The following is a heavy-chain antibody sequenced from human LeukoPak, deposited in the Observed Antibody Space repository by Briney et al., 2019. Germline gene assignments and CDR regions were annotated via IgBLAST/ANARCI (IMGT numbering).Heavy chain of an antibody. V-gene: IGHV3-48*04. CDR1: GFTFSSYS. J-gene: IGHJ4*02. Sequence: GGSLRLSCAASGFTFSSYSMNWVRQAPGKGLEWVSYISSSSSTIYYADSVKGRFTISRDNAKNSLYLQMNSLRAEDTAVYYCARSLNRGYGPTPFDYWGQGTLVTVSS. D-gene: IGHD5-12*01. CDR3: ARSLNRGYGPTPFDY. CDR2: ISSSSSTI.